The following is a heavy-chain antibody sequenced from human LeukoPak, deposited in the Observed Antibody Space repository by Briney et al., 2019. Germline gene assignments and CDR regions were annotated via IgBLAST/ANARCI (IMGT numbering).Heavy chain of an antibody. J-gene: IGHJ3*02. D-gene: IGHD6-13*01. CDR3: ARERSSWYRGDAFDI. CDR1: GFTVSDYY. CDR2: ISSSGSTI. V-gene: IGHV3-11*01. Sequence: GGSLRLSCAASGFTVSDYYMSWIRQAPGKGLEWVSYISSSGSTIYYADSVKGRFTISRDNAKNSLYLQMNSLRAEDTAVYYCARERSSWYRGDAFDIWGQGTMVTVSS.